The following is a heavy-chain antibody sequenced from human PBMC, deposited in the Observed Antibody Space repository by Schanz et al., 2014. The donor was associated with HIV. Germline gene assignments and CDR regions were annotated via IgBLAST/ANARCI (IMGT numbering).Heavy chain of an antibody. D-gene: IGHD2-2*01. V-gene: IGHV3-30*03. CDR1: GFTFNSYG. CDR2: ISYDGSRK. Sequence: QVQLVESGGGVVQPGRSLRVSCAASGFTFNSYGMHWVRQAPGKGLEWVAVISYDGSRKHVADSVKGRFTISRDNSKNTLYLQMNSLGVEDTAVYFCARDGARTSHWGFWGQGTLVTVSS. CDR3: ARDGARTSHWGF. J-gene: IGHJ4*02.